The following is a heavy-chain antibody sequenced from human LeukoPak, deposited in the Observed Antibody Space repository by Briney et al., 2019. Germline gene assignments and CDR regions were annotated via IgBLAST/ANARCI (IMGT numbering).Heavy chain of an antibody. V-gene: IGHV3-30*02. CDR3: ATADYYDSTGSIDY. Sequence: GGSLRLSCVVSGFIFSNYGMHWVRQAPGKGLEWVAFVRYDGSNKYYADSVKGRFTISRDNPKNTLYLQMNSLRDEDTAVYYCATADYYDSTGSIDYWGQGTLVTVSS. D-gene: IGHD3-22*01. CDR2: VRYDGSNK. J-gene: IGHJ4*02. CDR1: GFIFSNYG.